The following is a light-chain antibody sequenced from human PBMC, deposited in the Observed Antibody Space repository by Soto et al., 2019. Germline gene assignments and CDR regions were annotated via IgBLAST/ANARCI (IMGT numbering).Light chain of an antibody. Sequence: DIVMTQSPDSLAVSLGERATVNCKSSQSVLYSSNNKNYLAWYQQKPGQPPKLLIYWASTRESGVPDRFSGSGSGTDFTLTINSLQAEDVAVYYRQQYYSIPFIFGPGTKVDIK. CDR1: QSVLYSSNNKNY. CDR3: QQYYSIPFI. J-gene: IGKJ3*01. CDR2: WAS. V-gene: IGKV4-1*01.